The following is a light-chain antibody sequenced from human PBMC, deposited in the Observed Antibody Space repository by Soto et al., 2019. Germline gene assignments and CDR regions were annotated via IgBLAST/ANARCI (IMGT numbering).Light chain of an antibody. V-gene: IGKV4-1*01. CDR1: QSVLYSSNNKNY. CDR3: QQYYTTRT. J-gene: IGKJ1*01. Sequence: DIVLTQSPDSLAASLGERATINCKSSQSVLYSSNNKNYLAWYQQKPGQPPKMLIYWASTRDSGVPDRFSGSGSGTDFTLTISSLQAEDVAVYYCQQYYTTRTFGQGTKVEI. CDR2: WAS.